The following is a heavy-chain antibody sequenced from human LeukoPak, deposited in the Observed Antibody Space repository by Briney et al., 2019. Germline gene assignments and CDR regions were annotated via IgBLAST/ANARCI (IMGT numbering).Heavy chain of an antibody. CDR2: ISSGTSTI. CDR3: ARDEGYVDY. CDR1: GFTFSSYN. Sequence: GGSLRLSCAASGFTFSSYNMNWVRQALGKGLEWVSYISSGTSTINYADSVKGRFTISRDNAKNSLYLQMNSLRADDTAVYYCARDEGYVDYWGQGTLVTVSS. J-gene: IGHJ4*02. V-gene: IGHV3-48*01.